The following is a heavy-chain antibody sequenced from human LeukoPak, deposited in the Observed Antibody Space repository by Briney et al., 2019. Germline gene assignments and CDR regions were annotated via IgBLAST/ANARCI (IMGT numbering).Heavy chain of an antibody. V-gene: IGHV1-2*06. CDR2: INPNSGGT. D-gene: IGHD3-22*01. CDR1: GYTFTGYY. J-gene: IGHJ4*02. Sequence: GASVKVSCKASGYTFTGYYMHWVRQAPGQGLEWMGRINPNSGGTNYAQKFQGRVTMTRDTSISTAYMELSRLRSDDTAVYYCARGRGEQGYYDSSGYYLYSTGRQPLDYWGQGTLVTVSS. CDR3: ARGRGEQGYYDSSGYYLYSTGRQPLDY.